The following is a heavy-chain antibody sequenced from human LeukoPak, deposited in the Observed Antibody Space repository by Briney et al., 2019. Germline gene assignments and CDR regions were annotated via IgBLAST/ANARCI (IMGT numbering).Heavy chain of an antibody. CDR3: ARGYSGYYHY. CDR1: GYTFTSYD. J-gene: IGHJ4*02. V-gene: IGHV1-8*01. CDR2: MNPHSGNT. Sequence: ASVQVSCKASGYTFTSYDINWVRRATGQGLEWMGWMNPHSGNTGYAQKFQGRVTMTRNTSISTAYMELSSLRSEDTAVYYCARGYSGYYHYWGRGTLVTVSS. D-gene: IGHD3-22*01.